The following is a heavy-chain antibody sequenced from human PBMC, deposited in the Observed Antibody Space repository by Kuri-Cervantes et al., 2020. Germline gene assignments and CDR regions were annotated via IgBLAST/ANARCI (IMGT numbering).Heavy chain of an antibody. Sequence: ASVKVSCKASGYTFTGYYMHWVRQAPGQGLEWMGWMNPNSGNTGYAQKFQGRVTMTRNTSISTAYMELSSLRSEDTAVYYCARGTFSNELPVDPWGQGTLVTVSS. V-gene: IGHV1-8*02. J-gene: IGHJ5*02. CDR3: ARGTFSNELPVDP. D-gene: IGHD1-7*01. CDR1: GYTFTGYY. CDR2: MNPNSGNT.